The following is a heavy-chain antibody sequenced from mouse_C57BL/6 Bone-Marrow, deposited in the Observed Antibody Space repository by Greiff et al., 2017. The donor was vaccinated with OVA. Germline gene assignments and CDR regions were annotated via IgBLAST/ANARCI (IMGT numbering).Heavy chain of an antibody. J-gene: IGHJ4*01. D-gene: IGHD1-1*01. Sequence: EVQGVESGGGLVQPGGSLKLSCAASGFTFSDYGMAWVRQAPRKGPEWVAFISNLAYSIYYADTVTGRFTIARENAKNTLYLEMSSLRSEDTAMYYCARLLRGGYAMDYWGQGTSVTVSS. CDR3: ARLLRGGYAMDY. CDR1: GFTFSDYG. V-gene: IGHV5-15*01. CDR2: ISNLAYSI.